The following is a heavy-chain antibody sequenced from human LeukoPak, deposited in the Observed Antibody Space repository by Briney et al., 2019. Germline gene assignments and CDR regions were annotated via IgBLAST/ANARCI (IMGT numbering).Heavy chain of an antibody. D-gene: IGHD4-17*01. CDR1: GFTFSSYW. Sequence: GGSLRLSCAASGFTFSSYWMHWVRQVPGKGLVWVSRIGSDGSSTSFADSVKGRFTISRDNAKNTLYLQMNSLKTEDTAVYYCTTHVYFHYDYGDSPDYWGQGTLVTVSS. CDR3: TTHVYFHYDYGDSPDY. J-gene: IGHJ4*02. V-gene: IGHV3-74*01. CDR2: IGSDGSST.